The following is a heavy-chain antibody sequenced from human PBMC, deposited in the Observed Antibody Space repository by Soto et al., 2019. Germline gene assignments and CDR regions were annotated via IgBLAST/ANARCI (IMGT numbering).Heavy chain of an antibody. CDR3: ARDQGYQLLFMNAGEFDY. D-gene: IGHD2-2*01. Sequence: GGSLRLCCAASGFTFSSYSMNGVRQDPGKGLEWVSSISSSSSYIYYADSVKGRFTISRDNAKNSLYLQMNSLRAEDTAVYYCARDQGYQLLFMNAGEFDYWGQGTLVTVSS. V-gene: IGHV3-21*01. J-gene: IGHJ4*02. CDR1: GFTFSSYS. CDR2: ISSSSSYI.